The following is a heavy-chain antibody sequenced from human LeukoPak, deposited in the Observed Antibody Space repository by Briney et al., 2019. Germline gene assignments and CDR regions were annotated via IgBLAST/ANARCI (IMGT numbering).Heavy chain of an antibody. D-gene: IGHD2-2*03. CDR2: INTDSGHA. V-gene: IGHV1-18*01. CDR1: GYSFTSYG. Sequence: ASVKVSCKTSGYSFTSYGISWLRQAPGQGLEWMGHINTDSGHAQYAQMIQGRVTVTTDTSTSTAYLELTSLTSDDTAVYYCARVGYCGEASCLEFYYYYYMDVWGGGTTVTVSS. CDR3: ARVGYCGEASCLEFYYYYYMDV. J-gene: IGHJ6*03.